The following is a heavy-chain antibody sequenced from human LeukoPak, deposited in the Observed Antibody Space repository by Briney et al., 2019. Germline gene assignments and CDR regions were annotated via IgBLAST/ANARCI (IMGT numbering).Heavy chain of an antibody. CDR2: MTPNSGNT. D-gene: IGHD6-13*01. Sequence: ASVKVSCKASGYTFTSYDINWFDKALGQGLKWMEWMTPNSGNTGYAQKFQGRVTMTRNTSISTAYMELSSLRSEDTAVYYCARGRRQLGAGLYYYYYMDVWGKGTTVTVSS. J-gene: IGHJ6*03. CDR1: GYTFTSYD. V-gene: IGHV1-8*01. CDR3: ARGRRQLGAGLYYYYYMDV.